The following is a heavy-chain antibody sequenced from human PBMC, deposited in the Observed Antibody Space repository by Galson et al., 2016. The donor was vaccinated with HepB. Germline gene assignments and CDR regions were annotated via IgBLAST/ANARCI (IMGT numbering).Heavy chain of an antibody. V-gene: IGHV5-51*01. Sequence: QSGAEVKKPGESLKISCRGSGYRFTTYWIGWVRQMPGKGLEWMGIINPTDSDTRYSPSFQGQVTISADKSISTAYLQWSSLKASDTAMYYCARPWDSGSFDLDYWGQGTLVTVSS. CDR1: GYRFTTYW. J-gene: IGHJ4*02. CDR3: ARPWDSGSFDLDY. CDR2: INPTDSDT. D-gene: IGHD3-10*01.